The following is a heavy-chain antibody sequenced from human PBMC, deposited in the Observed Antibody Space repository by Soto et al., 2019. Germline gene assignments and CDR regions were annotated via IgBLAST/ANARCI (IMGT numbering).Heavy chain of an antibody. CDR1: GFSVSSSY. CDR2: IDSGGST. J-gene: IGHJ4*02. CDR3: ARDSSWQFDY. Sequence: PGGSLRLSCAASGFSVSSSYMNWVRQAPGKGLEWVSVIDSGGSTDHADSVKGRFTISTDNSKNTVFLQMNSLRPEDTAVYYCARDSSWQFDYWGQGTLVTVSS. D-gene: IGHD6-13*01. V-gene: IGHV3-66*01.